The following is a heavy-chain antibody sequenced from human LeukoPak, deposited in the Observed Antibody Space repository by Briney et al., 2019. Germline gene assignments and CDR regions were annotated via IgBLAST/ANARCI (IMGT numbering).Heavy chain of an antibody. V-gene: IGHV1-2*02. CDR1: GYTFTGYY. CDR2: INPNSGGT. CDR3: ARDRKSKSVLWLQLGGDFDY. Sequence: GASVKVSCKASGYTFTGYYMHWVRQAPGQGLEWMGWINPNSGGTNYAQKFQGRVTMTRDTSISTAYMELSRLRSDDTAVYYCARDRKSKSVLWLQLGGDFDYWGQGTLVTVSS. J-gene: IGHJ4*02. D-gene: IGHD5-24*01.